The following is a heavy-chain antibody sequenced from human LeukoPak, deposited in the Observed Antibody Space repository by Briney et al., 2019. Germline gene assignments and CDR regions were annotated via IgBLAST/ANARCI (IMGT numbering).Heavy chain of an antibody. CDR1: GYTFTGYY. D-gene: IGHD3-22*01. CDR3: ARAALSSSGYSSQFDY. CDR2: IIPILGIA. V-gene: IGHV1-69*04. J-gene: IGHJ4*02. Sequence: SVKVSCKASGYTFTGYYMHWVRQAPGQGLEWMGRIIPILGIANYAQKFQGRVTITADKSTSTAYMELSSLRSEDTAVYYCARAALSSSGYSSQFDYWGQGTLVTVSS.